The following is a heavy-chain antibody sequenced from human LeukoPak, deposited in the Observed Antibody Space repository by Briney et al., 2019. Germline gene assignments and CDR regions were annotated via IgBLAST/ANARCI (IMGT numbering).Heavy chain of an antibody. J-gene: IGHJ4*02. CDR1: GFTFSGSA. CDR2: IRSKANSYAT. CDR3: TRHRPGYSSGWNFDY. V-gene: IGHV3-73*01. D-gene: IGHD6-19*01. Sequence: PGGSLRLSCAASGFTFSGSAMHWVRQASGKGLEWVGRIRSKANSYATAYAASVKGRFTISRDDSKNTAYLQMNSLKTEDTAVYNCTRHRPGYSSGWNFDYWGQGTLVTVSS.